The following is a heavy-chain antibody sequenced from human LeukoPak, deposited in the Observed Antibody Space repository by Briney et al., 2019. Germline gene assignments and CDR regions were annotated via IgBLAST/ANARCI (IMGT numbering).Heavy chain of an antibody. CDR2: IYHSGST. D-gene: IGHD1-26*01. J-gene: IGHJ4*02. Sequence: SEALSLTCAVSGGSISSGGYPWSWIRQPPGKGLEWIGYIYHSGSTYYNPSLKSRVTISVDRSKNQFSLKLSSVTAADTAVYYCARGGSGSYPLFDYWGQGTLVTVSS. CDR1: GGSISSGGYP. CDR3: ARGGSGSYPLFDY. V-gene: IGHV4-30-2*01.